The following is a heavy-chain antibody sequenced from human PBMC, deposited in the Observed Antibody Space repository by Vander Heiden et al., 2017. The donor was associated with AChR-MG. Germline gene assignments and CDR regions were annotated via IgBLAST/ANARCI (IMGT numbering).Heavy chain of an antibody. CDR3: AKDLRVYFWSGPRDEAFDI. J-gene: IGHJ3*02. V-gene: IGHV3-23*01. D-gene: IGHD3-3*01. Sequence: EVQLLASGGGSVQPGGSLRLSGPASGSTFSSDAIGWVRQAPGKGLEWVSAISGSGGSTYYADSVKGRFTISRDNSKNTLYLQMNSLRAEDTAVYYCAKDLRVYFWSGPRDEAFDIWGQGTMVTVSS. CDR1: GSTFSSDA. CDR2: ISGSGGST.